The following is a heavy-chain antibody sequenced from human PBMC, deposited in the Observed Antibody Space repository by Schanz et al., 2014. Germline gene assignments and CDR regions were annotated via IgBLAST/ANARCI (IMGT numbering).Heavy chain of an antibody. CDR2: IYYSGNT. CDR3: ALREKPYGPFAS. V-gene: IGHV4-30-2*06. D-gene: IGHD3-10*01. Sequence: LQLQESGSGLMKPSQTLSLTCAVSGGSISSGGYSWNWIRQSPGKGLEWIGYIYYSGNTYYNPSLKDRVPISVERSKNQFPLRLDSVTAADTAVYYCALREKPYGPFASWGQGALVTVSS. J-gene: IGHJ4*02. CDR1: GGSISSGGYS.